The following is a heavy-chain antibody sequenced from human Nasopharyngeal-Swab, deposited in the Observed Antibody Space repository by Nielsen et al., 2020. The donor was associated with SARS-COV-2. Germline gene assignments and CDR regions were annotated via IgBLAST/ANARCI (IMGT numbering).Heavy chain of an antibody. CDR1: GGSFSAYY. CDR3: ARGGNCSGGSCYSKWRSIWYFEL. V-gene: IGHV4-34*01. D-gene: IGHD2-15*01. CDR2: INHSGST. J-gene: IGHJ2*01. Sequence: SETLSLTCAVYGGSFSAYYWSWIRQPPGEGLEWIGEINHSGSTNYNPSLKSRVTISIDTSKNQFSLKLSSVTAADTAVYYCARGGNCSGGSCYSKWRSIWYFELWGRGTLVTVSS.